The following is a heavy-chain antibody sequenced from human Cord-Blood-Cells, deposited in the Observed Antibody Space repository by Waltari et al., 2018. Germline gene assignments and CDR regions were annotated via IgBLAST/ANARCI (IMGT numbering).Heavy chain of an antibody. Sequence: EVQLVESGGGLVQPGGSLRLSCAASGFTFSSYWMSWVRQAPGKGLEWVANIKQDGSEKYYVDSVKGRFTISRDNAKNSLYLQMNSLRAEDTAVHYCARQCYSSSWYDAFDIWGQGTMVTVSS. D-gene: IGHD6-13*01. CDR2: IKQDGSEK. CDR1: GFTFSSYW. CDR3: ARQCYSSSWYDAFDI. J-gene: IGHJ3*02. V-gene: IGHV3-7*01.